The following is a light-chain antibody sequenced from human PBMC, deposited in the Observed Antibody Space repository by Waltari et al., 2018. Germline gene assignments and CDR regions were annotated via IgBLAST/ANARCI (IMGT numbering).Light chain of an antibody. CDR3: QHYNNWPYT. Sequence: GRASHGVGSKLAWYQQKRGQAPRLLIYGASTRASGIPARFSGSGSGTQFTLTISSQQSEDFAVYYCQHYNNWPYTFGQGTKLEIK. J-gene: IGKJ2*01. CDR1: HGVGSK. V-gene: IGKV3-15*01. CDR2: GAS.